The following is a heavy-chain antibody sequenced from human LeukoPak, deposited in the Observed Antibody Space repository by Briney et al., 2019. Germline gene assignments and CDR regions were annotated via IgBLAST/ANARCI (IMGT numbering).Heavy chain of an antibody. V-gene: IGHV1-18*01. CDR3: ARDIVVVVATRYYYGMDV. Sequence: ASVKVSCKTSGYTFTSYGINWVRQAPAQGLEWMGWISAYNGNTNYAQKLQGRVTMTTETSTSTAYMELRSLRSDDTAVYYCARDIVVVVATRYYYGMDVWGQGTTVTVSS. J-gene: IGHJ6*02. D-gene: IGHD2-15*01. CDR1: GYTFTSYG. CDR2: ISAYNGNT.